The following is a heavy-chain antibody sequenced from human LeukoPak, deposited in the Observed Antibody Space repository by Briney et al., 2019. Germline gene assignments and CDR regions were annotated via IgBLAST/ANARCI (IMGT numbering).Heavy chain of an antibody. V-gene: IGHV1-18*01. CDR2: ISAYNGNT. CDR3: ASCSGGSCPDAFDI. J-gene: IGHJ3*02. CDR1: GYTFTSYG. D-gene: IGHD2-15*01. Sequence: ASVKVSCKASGYTFTSYGISWVRQAPGQGLEWLGWISAYNGNTNYAQKLQGRVTMTTDTSTSTAYMELRSLRSDDTAVYYCASCSGGSCPDAFDIWGQGTMVTVSS.